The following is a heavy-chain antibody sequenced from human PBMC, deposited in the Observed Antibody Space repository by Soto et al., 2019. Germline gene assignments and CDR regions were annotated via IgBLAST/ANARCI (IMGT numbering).Heavy chain of an antibody. J-gene: IGHJ4*02. CDR2: ISYDGSNK. V-gene: IGHV3-30*18. CDR3: SKDRDQLLGHFDY. D-gene: IGHD2-2*01. CDR1: GFTFSSYG. Sequence: QVQLVESGGGVVQPGRSLRLSCAASGFTFSSYGMHWVRQAPGKGLEWVAVISYDGSNKYYADSVKGRFTISRDNSKNTLYLQMNSLRAEDTAVYYCSKDRDQLLGHFDYWGQGTLVTVSS.